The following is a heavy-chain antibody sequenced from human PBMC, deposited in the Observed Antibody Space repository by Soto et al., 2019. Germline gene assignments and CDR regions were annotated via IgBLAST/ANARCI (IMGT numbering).Heavy chain of an antibody. Sequence: PGEGMEVDSGIRGRDGSKYYADSVKGRFTISRDNSKNTLYLQMNSLRAEDTAVYYCAKSTAIVGATLDYWGQGTPVTVSS. D-gene: IGHD1-26*01. V-gene: IGHV3-23*01. CDR3: AKSTAIVGATLDY. J-gene: IGHJ4*02. CDR2: IRGRDGSK.